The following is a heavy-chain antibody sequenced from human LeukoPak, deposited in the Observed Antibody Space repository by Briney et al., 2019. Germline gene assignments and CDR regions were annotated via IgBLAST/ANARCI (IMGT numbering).Heavy chain of an antibody. J-gene: IGHJ4*02. CDR1: GYSISSGYY. Sequence: SETLSLTCAVSGYSISSGYYWGWIRQPPGKGLEWIGSIYHSGSTYYNPSLKSRVTISVDTSKNQFSLKLSSVTAADTAVYYCAREGVQRGEFDYWGQGTLVTVSS. CDR2: IYHSGST. V-gene: IGHV4-38-2*02. D-gene: IGHD1-1*01. CDR3: AREGVQRGEFDY.